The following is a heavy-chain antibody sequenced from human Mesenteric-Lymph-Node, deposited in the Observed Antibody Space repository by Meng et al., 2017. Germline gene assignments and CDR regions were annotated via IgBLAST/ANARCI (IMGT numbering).Heavy chain of an antibody. D-gene: IGHD2-15*01. J-gene: IGHJ3*02. Sequence: QGHLVECGGGVVQPGGSLRLSCAASGFVISNIGVHWVRQAPGKGLEWVAVIWNYGRNYYYADSAKGRFTISVDIAKNTVSLEMNSLRDEDTAVYYCARDRGAAPFDIWGPGTVVTVSS. CDR2: IWNYGRNY. CDR1: GFVISNIG. CDR3: ARDRGAAPFDI. V-gene: IGHV3-33*01.